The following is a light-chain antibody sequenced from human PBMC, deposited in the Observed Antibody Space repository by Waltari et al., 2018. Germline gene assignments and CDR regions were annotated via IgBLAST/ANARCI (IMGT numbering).Light chain of an antibody. CDR2: DVY. Sequence: QSALTQSRSVSGSPGQSVTISCTGTSSDVVGYDYVSWYQQHPGKAPKLVIYDVYKRPSGVPDRFSASKSGNTASLTISGLQADDEADYYCCAYAYTYWVFGGGTKVTVL. J-gene: IGLJ3*02. CDR1: SSDVVGYDY. CDR3: CAYAYTYWV. V-gene: IGLV2-11*01.